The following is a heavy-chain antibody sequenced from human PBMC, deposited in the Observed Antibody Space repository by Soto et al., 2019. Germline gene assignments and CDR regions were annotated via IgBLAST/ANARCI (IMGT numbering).Heavy chain of an antibody. D-gene: IGHD4-17*01. J-gene: IGHJ4*02. Sequence: GGSLRLSCAASGFTFSSYAMSWVRQAPGKGLEWVSAISGSGGSAYYADSVKGRFTISRDNSKNTLYLQMNSLRAEDTAVYYCAYVPPVYGDNSYFVYWGQGALGSVSS. V-gene: IGHV3-23*01. CDR3: AYVPPVYGDNSYFVY. CDR2: ISGSGGSA. CDR1: GFTFSSYA.